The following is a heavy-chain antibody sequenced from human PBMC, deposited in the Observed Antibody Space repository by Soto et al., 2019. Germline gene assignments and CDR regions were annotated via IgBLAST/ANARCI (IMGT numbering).Heavy chain of an antibody. Sequence: GGSLRLSCAACGFIFSNSWMNWVRPAPGKGLEWVGRIKSKTEGGTADYAAPVEGRFTISRDDSKNTLFLQMNSLKTEDTAVYYCTTVKPGTTGYTYWGHGTLVTVSS. CDR3: TTVKPGTTGYTY. CDR2: IKSKTEGGTA. V-gene: IGHV3-15*07. CDR1: GFIFSNSW. J-gene: IGHJ4*01. D-gene: IGHD3-9*01.